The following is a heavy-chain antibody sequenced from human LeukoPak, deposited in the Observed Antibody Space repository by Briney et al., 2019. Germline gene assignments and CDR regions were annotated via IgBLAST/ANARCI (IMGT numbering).Heavy chain of an antibody. CDR3: ARVPVRSQWPYYYGMDV. J-gene: IGHJ6*02. CDR2: INAYNGKT. D-gene: IGHD6-19*01. Sequence: GASVKVSCKTSGFTFTSNGISWVRQAPGQGLEWMGWINAYNGKTNYPQKFQDRVTMTTDTSTSTAYMELSRLRSDDTAVYYCARVPVRSQWPYYYGMDVWGQGTTVTVSS. CDR1: GFTFTSNG. V-gene: IGHV1-18*01.